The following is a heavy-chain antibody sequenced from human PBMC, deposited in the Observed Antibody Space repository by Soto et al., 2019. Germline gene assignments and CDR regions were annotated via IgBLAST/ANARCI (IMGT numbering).Heavy chain of an antibody. Sequence: PSETLSLTCTVSGDSISRYYWNWIRQPPGKGLEWVGYIFYGGSTNYHPSLKSRVTISLGTSKNQLSLKLSSVTAADTAVYYCARTDILTPDHYYFDYWGQGSPVTVSS. CDR2: IFYGGST. D-gene: IGHD3-9*01. J-gene: IGHJ4*02. V-gene: IGHV4-59*01. CDR1: GDSISRYY. CDR3: ARTDILTPDHYYFDY.